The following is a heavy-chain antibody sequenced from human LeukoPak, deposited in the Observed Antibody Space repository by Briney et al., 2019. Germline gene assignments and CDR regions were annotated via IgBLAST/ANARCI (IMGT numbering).Heavy chain of an antibody. CDR1: GFTVSSNH. V-gene: IGHV3-53*01. J-gene: IGHJ4*02. CDR3: ARGGESPSAFDY. Sequence: GGSLRLSCAASGFTVSSNHMSWVRQAPGKGLERVSVLYSGGTTYYADSVKDRFTMSRDNSKNTVYLQMKSLRAEDTAVYYCARGGESPSAFDYWGQGTLVTVSS. CDR2: LYSGGTT. D-gene: IGHD3-10*01.